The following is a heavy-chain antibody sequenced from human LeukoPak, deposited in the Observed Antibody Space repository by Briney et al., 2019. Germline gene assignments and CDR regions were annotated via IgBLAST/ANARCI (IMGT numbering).Heavy chain of an antibody. CDR2: INHSGST. CDR3: ARGPAHVGSY. Sequence: KTSETLSLTCAVYGGSFSGYYWSWIRQPPGKGLEWIGEINHSGSTNYNPSFKSRVTISVDTSKNQFSLKLSSVTAADTAVYYCARGPAHVGSYWGQGTLVTVSS. V-gene: IGHV4-34*01. D-gene: IGHD1-26*01. J-gene: IGHJ4*02. CDR1: GGSFSGYY.